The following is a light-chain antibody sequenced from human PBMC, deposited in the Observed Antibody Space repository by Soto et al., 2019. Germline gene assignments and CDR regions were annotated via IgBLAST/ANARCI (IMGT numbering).Light chain of an antibody. CDR2: EVT. CDR1: SSDVGAYKY. V-gene: IGLV2-8*01. J-gene: IGLJ3*02. CDR3: TSYVGNDIWV. Sequence: QSVLTQPPSASGPPGQSVTISCTGTSSDVGAYKYVSWYQQYPGKAPKLMIYEVTKRPSGVPDRFSGSKSGNTASLTVSGLQAEDEADYYCTSYVGNDIWVFGGGTTLTVL.